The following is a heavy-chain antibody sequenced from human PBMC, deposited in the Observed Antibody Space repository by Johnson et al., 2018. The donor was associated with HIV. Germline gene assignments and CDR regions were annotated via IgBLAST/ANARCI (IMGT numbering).Heavy chain of an antibody. V-gene: IGHV3-11*04. Sequence: QVQLVESGGGVVQPGGSLRLSCAASGFAFSDYYMAWIRQAPGKGLEWVSFISSGSHTIYYADSVKGRFTISRDNAKNSLYLQMNSLRAEETAVYYCARAGVGAGAFDIWGQGTMVTVSS. D-gene: IGHD1-26*01. CDR2: ISSGSHTI. CDR1: GFAFSDYY. J-gene: IGHJ3*02. CDR3: ARAGVGAGAFDI.